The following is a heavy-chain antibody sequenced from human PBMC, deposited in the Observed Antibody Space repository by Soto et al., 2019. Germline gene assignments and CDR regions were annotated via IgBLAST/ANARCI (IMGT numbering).Heavy chain of an antibody. V-gene: IGHV4-39*01. CDR2: IYYSGST. J-gene: IGHJ5*02. D-gene: IGHD5-12*01. CDR1: GGSISSSSYY. CDR3: ARLRRDGYNYDH. Sequence: QLQLQESGPGLVKPSETLSLTCTVSGGSISSSSYYWGWIRQPPGKGLEWIGSIYYSGSTYYNPSLKSRVTISVDTSKNQFSLKLSSVTAADTAVYYCARLRRDGYNYDHWGQGTLVTVSS.